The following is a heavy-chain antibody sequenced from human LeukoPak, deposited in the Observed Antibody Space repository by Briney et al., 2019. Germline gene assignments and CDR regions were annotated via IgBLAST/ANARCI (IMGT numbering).Heavy chain of an antibody. CDR3: ARERIAAAGTIYYYGMDV. V-gene: IGHV1-46*02. CDR1: GYTFNGYY. J-gene: IGHJ6*02. Sequence: ASVKVSCKASGYTFNGYYMHWVRQAPGQGLEWMGIINPSGGSTSYAQKFQGRVTMTRDTSTSTVYMELSSLRSEDTAVYYCARERIAAAGTIYYYGMDVWGQGTTVTVSS. CDR2: INPSGGST. D-gene: IGHD6-13*01.